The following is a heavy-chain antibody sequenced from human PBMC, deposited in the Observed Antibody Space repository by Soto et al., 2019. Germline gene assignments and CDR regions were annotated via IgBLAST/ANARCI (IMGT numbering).Heavy chain of an antibody. CDR3: ARGQRGLLWSNRRVMDV. CDR2: INHSGST. CDR1: GGSFSGYD. J-gene: IGHJ6*02. Sequence: SESLSLTCAVYGGSFSGYDWSWIRQPPGKGLEWIGEINHSGSTNYNPSLKSRVTISVDTSKNQFSLKLSSVTAADTAVYYCARGQRGLLWSNRRVMDVWGQGTTVTVSS. V-gene: IGHV4-34*01. D-gene: IGHD3-10*01.